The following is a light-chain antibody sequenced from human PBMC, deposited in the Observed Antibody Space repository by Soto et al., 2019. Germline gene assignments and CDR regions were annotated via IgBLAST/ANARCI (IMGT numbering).Light chain of an antibody. Sequence: EIVMTQSPATLSVSPGDRAILSCRASQSVNSNLAWYQQKPGQAPRLLIYGVSTRATGIPARFSGSGSGTEFTLTINSLQSEDSAVYYCQQYNNWPLTFGGGTKVEIK. CDR3: QQYNNWPLT. CDR1: QSVNSN. V-gene: IGKV3-15*01. J-gene: IGKJ4*01. CDR2: GVS.